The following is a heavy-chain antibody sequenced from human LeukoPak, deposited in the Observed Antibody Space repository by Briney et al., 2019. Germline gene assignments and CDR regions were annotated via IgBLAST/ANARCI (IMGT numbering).Heavy chain of an antibody. CDR1: GFTFSSYE. Sequence: GGSLRLSCAASGFTFSSYEMNWVRRAPGKGLEWVSYISSSGSTIYYADSVNGRFTISRDNAKNSLYLQMNSLRAEDTAVYYCARDWYDNSDAFDIWGQGTMVTVSS. J-gene: IGHJ3*02. CDR2: ISSSGSTI. V-gene: IGHV3-48*03. CDR3: ARDWYDNSDAFDI. D-gene: IGHD3-9*01.